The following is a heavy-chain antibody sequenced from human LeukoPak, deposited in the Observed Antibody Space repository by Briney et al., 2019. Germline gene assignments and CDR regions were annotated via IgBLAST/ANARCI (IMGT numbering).Heavy chain of an antibody. Sequence: GGSLRLSCAASGFTFSSYAMSWVRQAPGKGLEWVSGISGSGGSTYYADSVKGRFTISRDNSKNTLYLQMNSLRAEDTAIYYCAKDFALLWFGEFNYWGQGTLVTVSS. CDR3: AKDFALLWFGEFNY. CDR2: ISGSGGST. V-gene: IGHV3-23*01. D-gene: IGHD3-10*01. CDR1: GFTFSSYA. J-gene: IGHJ4*02.